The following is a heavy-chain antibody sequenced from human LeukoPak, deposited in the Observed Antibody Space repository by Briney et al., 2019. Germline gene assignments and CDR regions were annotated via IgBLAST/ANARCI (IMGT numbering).Heavy chain of an antibody. J-gene: IGHJ4*02. Sequence: GGSLRLSCAASGFTFSSYAMHWVRQAPGKGLEWVAVISYDGSNKYYADSVKGRFTISRDNSKNTLYLQMNSLRAEDTAVYYCARAVGATYFGYWGQGTLVTVSS. CDR3: ARAVGATYFGY. V-gene: IGHV3-30-3*01. D-gene: IGHD1-26*01. CDR1: GFTFSSYA. CDR2: ISYDGSNK.